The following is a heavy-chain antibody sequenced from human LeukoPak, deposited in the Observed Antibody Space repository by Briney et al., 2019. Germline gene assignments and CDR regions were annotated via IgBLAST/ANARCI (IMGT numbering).Heavy chain of an antibody. D-gene: IGHD3-22*01. J-gene: IGHJ4*02. Sequence: SETLSLTCTVSGGSISSSSYYWGWIRQPPGKGLEWFGRIYYSGSTYYNPSLKSRVTISVDTSKNQFSLKLSSVTAADTAVYYCARGEYYYDSSGYQLFDYWGQGTLVTVSS. V-gene: IGHV4-39*01. CDR2: IYYSGST. CDR1: GGSISSSSYY. CDR3: ARGEYYYDSSGYQLFDY.